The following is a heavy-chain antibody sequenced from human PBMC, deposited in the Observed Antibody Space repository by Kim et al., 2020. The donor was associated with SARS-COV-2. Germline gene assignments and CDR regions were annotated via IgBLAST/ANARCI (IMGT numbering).Heavy chain of an antibody. J-gene: IGHJ4*02. CDR2: INPSGGST. D-gene: IGHD3-22*01. CDR1: GYTFTSYY. CDR3: ARDYGSYDSSGYYYSEHKIDY. V-gene: IGHV1-46*01. Sequence: ASVKVSCKASGYTFTSYYMHWVRQAPGQGLEWMGIINPSGGSTSYAQKFQGRVTMTRDTSTSTVYMELSSLRSEDTAVYYCARDYGSYDSSGYYYSEHKIDYWGQGTLVTVSS.